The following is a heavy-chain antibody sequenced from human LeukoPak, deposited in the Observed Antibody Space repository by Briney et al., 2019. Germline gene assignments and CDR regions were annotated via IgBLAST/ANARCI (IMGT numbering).Heavy chain of an antibody. Sequence: GGSLRLSCAGSGFTFKFYDMTWVRQAPGKGLEWVSGITGDASVTYDADSVKGRFNISRDNAKNTLYLQLNSLRVEDTAVYYYAKACSSGLYGDAFHIWSQGTKVTVSP. CDR3: AKACSSGLYGDAFHI. CDR2: ITGDASVT. J-gene: IGHJ3*02. V-gene: IGHV3-23*01. CDR1: GFTFKFYD. D-gene: IGHD6-25*01.